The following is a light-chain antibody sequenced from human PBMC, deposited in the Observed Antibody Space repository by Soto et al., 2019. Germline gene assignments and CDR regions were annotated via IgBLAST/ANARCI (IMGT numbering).Light chain of an antibody. CDR2: SNN. CDR3: AAWDDSLNGLNYV. V-gene: IGLV1-44*01. CDR1: SSNIGSNT. J-gene: IGLJ1*01. Sequence: SLVSQPRSGSRTRWQRDTNSSSGSSSNIGSNTVNWYQQLPGTAPKLLIYSNNQRPSGVPDRFSGSKSGTSASLAISGLQSEDEADYYCAAWDDSLNGLNYVFGTG.